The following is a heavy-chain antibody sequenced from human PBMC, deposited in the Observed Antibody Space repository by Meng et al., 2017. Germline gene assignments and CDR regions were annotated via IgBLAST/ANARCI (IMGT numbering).Heavy chain of an antibody. J-gene: IGHJ3*02. CDR2: IYYSGST. D-gene: IGHD2-2*01. CDR3: ARNDCSSTSCYAGAFDI. Sequence: SETLSLTCTVSGGSISSYYWSWIRQPPGKGLEWIGYIYYSGSTNYNPSLKSRVTISVDTSKNQFSLKLSSVTAADTAVYYCARNDCSSTSCYAGAFDIWDQGTMVTVSS. V-gene: IGHV4-59*01. CDR1: GGSISSYY.